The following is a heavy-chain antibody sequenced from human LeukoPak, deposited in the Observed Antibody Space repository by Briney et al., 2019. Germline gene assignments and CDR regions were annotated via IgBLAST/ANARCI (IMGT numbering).Heavy chain of an antibody. CDR2: INPNSGGT. D-gene: IGHD5-18*01. J-gene: IGHJ1*01. Sequence: ASVKVSCKASGYTFTGYYMHWVRQAPGQGLEWMGWINPNSGGTNHAQKFQGRVTMTRDTSISTAYMELSRLRSDDTAVYYCARASTAMAPFQHWGQGTLVTVSS. CDR1: GYTFTGYY. V-gene: IGHV1-2*02. CDR3: ARASTAMAPFQH.